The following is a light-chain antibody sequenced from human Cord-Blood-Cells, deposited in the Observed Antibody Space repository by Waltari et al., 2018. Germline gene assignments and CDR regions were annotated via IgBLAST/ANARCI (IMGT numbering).Light chain of an antibody. CDR2: YKSDSDK. Sequence: QAVLTQPSSLSASPGASASLTCTLRSGINVGTFRISWYQPTPGSPPQYLLRYKSDSDKQQGSGVPSRFSGSKDASANAGILLISGLQSEDEADYYCMIWHSSAWVFGGGTKLTVL. CDR1: SGINVGTFR. V-gene: IGLV5-45*02. CDR3: MIWHSSAWV. J-gene: IGLJ3*02.